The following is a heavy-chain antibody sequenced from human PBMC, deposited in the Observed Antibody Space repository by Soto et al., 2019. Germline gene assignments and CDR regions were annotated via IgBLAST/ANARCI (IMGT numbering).Heavy chain of an antibody. J-gene: IGHJ4*02. Sequence: PGGSLRLSCAASGFTFSSYGMRWVRQAPGKWLEWVAVISYDGSNKYYADSVKGRFTISRDNSKNTLYLQMNSLRAEDTAVYYCAKDYAAARPVRGYFDYWGQGXLVTVYS. CDR1: GFTFSSYG. V-gene: IGHV3-30*18. CDR2: ISYDGSNK. D-gene: IGHD6-6*01. CDR3: AKDYAAARPVRGYFDY.